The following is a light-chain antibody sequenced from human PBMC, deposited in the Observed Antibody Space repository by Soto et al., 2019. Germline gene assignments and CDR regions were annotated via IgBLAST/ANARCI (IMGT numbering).Light chain of an antibody. CDR3: QQYDNYRA. Sequence: TQSPATLSLSPGERATLSCRASQSVSSYLAWYQQKPGQAPRLLIYDASNRATGIPARFSGSGSGTEFTLAISSLQPDDFATYYCQQYDNYRAFGQGTKVDIK. J-gene: IGKJ1*01. V-gene: IGKV3-11*01. CDR2: DAS. CDR1: QSVSSY.